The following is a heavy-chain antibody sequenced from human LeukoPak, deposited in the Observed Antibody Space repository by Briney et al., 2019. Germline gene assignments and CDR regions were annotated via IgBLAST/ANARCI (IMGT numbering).Heavy chain of an antibody. CDR3: AKDPYCGGDCYSRDY. V-gene: IGHV3-30-3*01. Sequence: GGSLRLSCAASGFTFRNYAMHWVRQAPGKGLEWMTLISHDGSNKYYADSVKGRFTISRDNSENTLYLQMNSLRAEDTAVYYCAKDPYCGGDCYSRDYWGQGTLVTVSS. CDR1: GFTFRNYA. CDR2: ISHDGSNK. J-gene: IGHJ4*02. D-gene: IGHD2-21*02.